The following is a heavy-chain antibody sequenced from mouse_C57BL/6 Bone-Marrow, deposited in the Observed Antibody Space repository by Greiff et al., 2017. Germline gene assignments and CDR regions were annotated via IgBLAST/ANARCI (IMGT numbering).Heavy chain of an antibody. CDR1: GYSITSGYY. J-gene: IGHJ2*02. V-gene: IGHV3-6*01. CDR2: ISYDGSN. CDR3: ARVKSSYYLDY. Sequence: EVQLQESGPGLVKPSQSLSLTCSVTGYSITSGYYWNWIRQFPGNKLEWMGYISYDGSNNYNPSLKNRISITRDTSKNQFFLKLNSVTTEDTATYYCARVKSSYYLDYWGQGTSLTVSS.